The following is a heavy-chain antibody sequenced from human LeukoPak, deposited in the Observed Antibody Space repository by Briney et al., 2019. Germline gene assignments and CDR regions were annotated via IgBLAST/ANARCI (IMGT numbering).Heavy chain of an antibody. J-gene: IGHJ3*02. CDR1: GGSISSYY. V-gene: IGHV4-59*01. Sequence: SETLSLTCTVSGGSISSYYWTWIRQPPGKGLEWIGFIYDSGSTKYNPSLRSRVTISVDTSKNQFSLKLNSVTAADTAVYYCARDQDVYDSSGYHSNAFGIWGQGTMVTVSS. D-gene: IGHD3-22*01. CDR2: IYDSGST. CDR3: ARDQDVYDSSGYHSNAFGI.